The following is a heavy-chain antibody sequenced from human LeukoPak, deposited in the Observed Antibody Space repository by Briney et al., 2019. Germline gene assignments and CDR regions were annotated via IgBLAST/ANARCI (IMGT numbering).Heavy chain of an antibody. CDR2: IYYSGST. CDR3: AIQDAILTGYPYWYFDL. V-gene: IGHV4-59*08. CDR1: GGSLSNYY. Sequence: SETLSLTCTVSGGSLSNYYWSWIRQPPGKGLERIGYIYYSGSTNYNPSLTSRVTISVDTSKNQFSLKLTSVTATDTALYYWAIQDAILTGYPYWYFDLWGRGTLVTVSS. D-gene: IGHD3-9*01. J-gene: IGHJ2*01.